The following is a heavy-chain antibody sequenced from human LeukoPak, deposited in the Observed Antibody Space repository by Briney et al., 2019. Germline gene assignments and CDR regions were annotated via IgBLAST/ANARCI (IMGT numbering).Heavy chain of an antibody. J-gene: IGHJ4*02. CDR1: GYTFASFG. CDR3: ARGLRWNDQLDY. CDR2: INPNSGGT. Sequence: ASVKVSCKASGYTFASFGITWVRQAPGQGLEWMGWINPNSGGTNYAQKFQGRVTMTRDTSISTAYMELSRLRSDDTAVYYCARGLRWNDQLDYWGQGTLVTVSS. V-gene: IGHV1-2*02. D-gene: IGHD1-1*01.